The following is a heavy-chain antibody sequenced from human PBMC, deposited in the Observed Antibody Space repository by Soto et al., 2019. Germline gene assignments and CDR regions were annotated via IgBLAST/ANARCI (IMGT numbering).Heavy chain of an antibody. CDR3: ARDHLEVDDILTGYYYYFDY. J-gene: IGHJ4*02. D-gene: IGHD3-9*01. Sequence: SVKVSCKTSGGTFNNYAISWVRQAPGQGLEWMGGIIPIFNTTNYAQKFQGRVTITADESTSTAYMELSSLRSEDTAVYYCARDHLEVDDILTGYYYYFDYWGQGTLVTVSS. V-gene: IGHV1-69*13. CDR1: GGTFNNYA. CDR2: IIPIFNTT.